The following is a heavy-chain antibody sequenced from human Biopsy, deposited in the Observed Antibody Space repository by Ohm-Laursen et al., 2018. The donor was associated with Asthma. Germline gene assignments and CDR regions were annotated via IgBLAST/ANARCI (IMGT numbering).Heavy chain of an antibody. Sequence: SQTLSLTCCVSGYSISNGGYCWTWVRQRPGKGLEWIGNIYHRGNTKYNPSLKSRLSFSVDTSKNQFSLKLSSVTAADTAIYFCARDYYDFWNRSVYTYFGMDVWGRGTTVVVSS. J-gene: IGHJ6*02. CDR1: GYSISNGGYC. V-gene: IGHV4-31*03. D-gene: IGHD3-3*01. CDR2: IYHRGNT. CDR3: ARDYYDFWNRSVYTYFGMDV.